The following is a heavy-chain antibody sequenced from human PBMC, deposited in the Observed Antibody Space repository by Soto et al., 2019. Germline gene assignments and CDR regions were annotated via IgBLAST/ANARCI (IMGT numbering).Heavy chain of an antibody. Sequence: GESLKISCKGSGYTFSNYWIDWVRQMPGKGLEGMGIIYPGDSDTRYSPSFQGQVTISFDKSITTAYLQWSSLKASDTAMYYCARRRDGGSYNAFDIWGQGTMVTVPS. V-gene: IGHV5-51*01. CDR2: IYPGDSDT. D-gene: IGHD1-26*01. CDR1: GYTFSNYW. CDR3: ARRRDGGSYNAFDI. J-gene: IGHJ3*02.